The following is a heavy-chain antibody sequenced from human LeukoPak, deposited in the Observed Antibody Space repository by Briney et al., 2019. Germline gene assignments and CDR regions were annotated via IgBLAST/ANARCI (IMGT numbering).Heavy chain of an antibody. CDR1: GGSISSFY. CDR3: ARGNYDDSYAYGGDFDS. J-gene: IGHJ4*02. CDR2: MSNSGST. V-gene: IGHV4-59*01. Sequence: KPSETLSLTCSVSGGSISSFYWNWIRQPPGKGLEWIGYMSNSGSTNYNPSLKSQLTISVDTSKNHLSLRLSSVTAADTAVYYCARGNYDDSYAYGGDFDSWGQGTLVTVSS. D-gene: IGHD3-16*01.